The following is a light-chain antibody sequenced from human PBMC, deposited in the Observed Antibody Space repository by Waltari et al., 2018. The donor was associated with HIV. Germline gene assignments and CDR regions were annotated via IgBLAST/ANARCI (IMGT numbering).Light chain of an antibody. CDR2: GNT. Sequence: QSVLTPPPSVSGAPGHNVTVPCPVSSSNLGTNSVFPWYQFLPGEVHKLLIYGNTIRPAGVPGRFSGSSSGTSASLAITGLQPADEADYYCQSYDNTVNGWVFGGGTRVTV. CDR3: QSYDNTVNGWV. J-gene: IGLJ3*02. CDR1: SSNLGTNSV. V-gene: IGLV1-40*01.